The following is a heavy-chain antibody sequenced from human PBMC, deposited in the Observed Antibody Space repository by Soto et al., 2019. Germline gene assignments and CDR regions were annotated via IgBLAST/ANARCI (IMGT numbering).Heavy chain of an antibody. V-gene: IGHV4-61*01. J-gene: IGHJ6*02. CDR1: GGSVSSGSYY. Sequence: QVQLQESGPGLVKPSETLSLTCTVSGGSVSSGSYYWSWIRQPPGKGLEWIGYIYYSGSTNYNPSLKSRVTIAVDTSKIQFSLKLSAVTAADTAVYYCARVTMVRGVLYGMDVWGQGTTVTVSS. CDR3: ARVTMVRGVLYGMDV. D-gene: IGHD3-10*01. CDR2: IYYSGST.